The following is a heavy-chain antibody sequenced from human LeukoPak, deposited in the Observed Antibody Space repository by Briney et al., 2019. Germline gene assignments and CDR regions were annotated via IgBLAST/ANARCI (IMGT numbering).Heavy chain of an antibody. V-gene: IGHV1-2*02. CDR3: ARAVVGATLKWYFDL. D-gene: IGHD1-26*01. CDR2: INPNSGGT. Sequence: ASVKVSCKASGYTFTGYYMHWVRQAPGQGLEWMGWINPNSGGTNYAQKFQGRVTMTGDTSISTAYTELSRLRSEDTAVYYCARAVVGATLKWYFDLWRRGTMVTVSS. J-gene: IGHJ2*01. CDR1: GYTFTGYY.